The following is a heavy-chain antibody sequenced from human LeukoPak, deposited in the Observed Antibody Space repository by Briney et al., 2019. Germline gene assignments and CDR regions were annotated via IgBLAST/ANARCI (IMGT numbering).Heavy chain of an antibody. CDR3: ARGGVGATTYVWFDP. D-gene: IGHD1-26*01. V-gene: IGHV1-46*01. CDR1: GYTFTNYY. CDR2: INPSGGST. J-gene: IGHJ5*02. Sequence: GASVKVSCKASGYTFTNYYIHWVRQAPGQGLECMGIINPSGGSTSYAQKFQGRVTMTRDMSTSTAYMELSSLRSEDTAVYYCARGGVGATTYVWFDPWGQGTLVTVSS.